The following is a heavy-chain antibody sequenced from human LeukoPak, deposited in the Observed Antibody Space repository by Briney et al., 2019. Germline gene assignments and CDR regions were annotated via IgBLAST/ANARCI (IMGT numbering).Heavy chain of an antibody. CDR2: IWYDGSNK. Sequence: HPGGSLRLSCAASGFTFSSYGMHWVRQAPGKGLEWVAVIWYDGSNKYYADSVKGRFTISRDNSKNTLYLQMNSLRAEDTAVYYCARSYYYYGMDVWGQGTTVTVSS. J-gene: IGHJ6*02. V-gene: IGHV3-33*08. CDR1: GFTFSSYG. CDR3: ARSYYYYGMDV.